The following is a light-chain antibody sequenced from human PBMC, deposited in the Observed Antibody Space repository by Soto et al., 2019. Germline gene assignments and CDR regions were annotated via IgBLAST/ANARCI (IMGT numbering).Light chain of an antibody. V-gene: IGKV3-20*01. CDR2: GAS. CDR3: HQYGGSPAA. J-gene: IGKJ2*01. Sequence: EIVLTQSPATLSLSPGERATLSCRASQSVSSSYLAWYQQKPGQAPRLLIYGASSRATGISDRFSGSGSGTDFTLSISRLEPEDFAVYFCHQYGGSPAAFGQGTKLEIK. CDR1: QSVSSSY.